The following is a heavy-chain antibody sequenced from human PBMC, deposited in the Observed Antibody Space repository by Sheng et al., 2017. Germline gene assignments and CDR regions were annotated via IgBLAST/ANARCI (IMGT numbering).Heavy chain of an antibody. J-gene: IGHJ4*02. CDR3: AGASETPSKYPDYYFDY. CDR2: ISSSRAYR. CDR1: GFTFSKYN. D-gene: IGHD2-21*02. Sequence: EVQVVESGEAWSSLGRSLRLSCTTSGFTFSKYNMNWVRQVPGKGLEWVSSISSSRAYRYYRDSVQGRFTISRDNAKNSVHLEMNNLRDDDAGVYYCAGASETPSKYPDYYFDYWGQGTLVAVSS. V-gene: IGHV3-21*01.